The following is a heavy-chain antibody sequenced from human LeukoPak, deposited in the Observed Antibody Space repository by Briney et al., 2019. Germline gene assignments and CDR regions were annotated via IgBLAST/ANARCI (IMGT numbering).Heavy chain of an antibody. Sequence: SETLSLTCTVSGGSISSYYWSWIRQPPGKGLEWIGYIYYSGSTNYNPSLKSRVTVSVDTSKNQFSLKLSSVTAADTAVYYCARVGGANYYFYGMDVWGQGTTVTVSS. CDR1: GGSISSYY. D-gene: IGHD4-17*01. CDR3: ARVGGANYYFYGMDV. J-gene: IGHJ6*02. V-gene: IGHV4-59*01. CDR2: IYYSGST.